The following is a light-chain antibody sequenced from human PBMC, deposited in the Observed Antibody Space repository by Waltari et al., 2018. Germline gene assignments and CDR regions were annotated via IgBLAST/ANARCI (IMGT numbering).Light chain of an antibody. V-gene: IGKV3-15*01. CDR1: QSLSKN. CDR3: QQYNDWPPV. J-gene: IGKJ4*01. CDR2: GAS. Sequence: ETLLTQSPATLSVSPGETVTLACRASQSLSKNLAWYQQKPGQAPRLLIYGASTRATNIPARFSGSGYGTEFTLTIDSLQSEDFAIYYCQQYNDWPPVFSGGTNMEI.